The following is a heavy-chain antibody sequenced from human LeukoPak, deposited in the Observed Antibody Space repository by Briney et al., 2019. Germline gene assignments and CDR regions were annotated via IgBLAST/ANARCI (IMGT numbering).Heavy chain of an antibody. CDR2: IYYSGST. Sequence: SETLSLTCTVSGGSISSYYWSWIRQPPGKGLEWIGSIYYSGSTYYNPSLKSRVTISVDTSKNQFSLKLSSVTAADTAVYYCARGPTTSDWFDPWGQGTLVTVSS. CDR3: ARGPTTSDWFDP. CDR1: GGSISSYY. D-gene: IGHD4-17*01. V-gene: IGHV4-39*01. J-gene: IGHJ5*02.